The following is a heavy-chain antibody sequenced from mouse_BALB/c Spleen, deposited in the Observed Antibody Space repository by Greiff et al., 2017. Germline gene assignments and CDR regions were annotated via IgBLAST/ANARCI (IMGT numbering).Heavy chain of an antibody. CDR3: TRSYYFDY. CDR1: GYTFTSYY. J-gene: IGHJ2*01. V-gene: IGHV1S81*02. CDR2: INPSNGGT. Sequence: QVQLQQSGAELVKPGASVKLSCKASGYTFTSYYMYWVKQRPGQGLEWIGEINPSNGGTNFNEKFKSKAALTVDKSSSTAYMQLSSLTSEDSAVYYCTRSYYFDYWGQGTTLTVSS.